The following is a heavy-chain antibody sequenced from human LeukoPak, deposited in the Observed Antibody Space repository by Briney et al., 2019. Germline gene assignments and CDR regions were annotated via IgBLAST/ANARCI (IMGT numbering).Heavy chain of an antibody. J-gene: IGHJ4*02. CDR3: AWAPNQHYLDY. CDR2: IYYTGTT. V-gene: IGHV4-59*01. Sequence: SETLSLMCTVSSGSFTSCYWSWIRQPSGKGLEYIGHIYYTGTTDYNPSLKSRVTLSVDTSKSQFSLRLISVTASDTAVYFCAWAPNQHYLDYWGQGTLVAVSP. CDR1: SGSFTSCY.